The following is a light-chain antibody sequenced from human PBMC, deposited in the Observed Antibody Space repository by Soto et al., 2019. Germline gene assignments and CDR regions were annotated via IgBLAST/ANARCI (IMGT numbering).Light chain of an antibody. J-gene: IGKJ3*01. CDR3: QQYYSLPLT. Sequence: DIVMTQSPESLAVSLGERATINCKSSQSVLYSSDNKNYLSWYQQKPGHPPKLLIYWASTRESGVPDRFSGSGSGTDFNLTISSLQAEDVAVYYCQQYYSLPLTFGPGTKVDVK. V-gene: IGKV4-1*01. CDR1: QSVLYSSDNKNY. CDR2: WAS.